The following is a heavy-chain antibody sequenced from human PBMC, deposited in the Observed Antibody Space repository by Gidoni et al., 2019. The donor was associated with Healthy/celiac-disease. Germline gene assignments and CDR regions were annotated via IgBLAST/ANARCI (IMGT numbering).Heavy chain of an antibody. Sequence: QVQLVQSGAEVKKPGSSVKVSCKASGGTFSSYAISWVRQAPGQGLEWMGGIIPIFGTANYAQKFQGRVTITADKSTSTAYMELSSLRSEDTAVYYCARGIRAARLRIYYYYGMDVWGQGTTVTVSS. CDR2: IIPIFGTA. J-gene: IGHJ6*02. CDR1: GGTFSSYA. D-gene: IGHD6-6*01. CDR3: ARGIRAARLRIYYYYGMDV. V-gene: IGHV1-69*06.